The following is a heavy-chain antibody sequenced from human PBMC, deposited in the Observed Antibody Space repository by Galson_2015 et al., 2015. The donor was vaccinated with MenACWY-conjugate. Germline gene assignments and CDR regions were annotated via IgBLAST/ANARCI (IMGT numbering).Heavy chain of an antibody. V-gene: IGHV3-23*01. Sequence: SLRLSCAASGFTFSNYAMSWVRQVPGKGLECVSGISASGGTTSYADSVQGRSTISRDNSKNPRYLQMNSLRAEDTAVYYCANEARRYCSAGGCSSEPIDYWGQGTLVTVSS. CDR3: ANEARRYCSAGGCSSEPIDY. J-gene: IGHJ4*02. CDR2: ISASGGTT. CDR1: GFTFSNYA. D-gene: IGHD2-15*01.